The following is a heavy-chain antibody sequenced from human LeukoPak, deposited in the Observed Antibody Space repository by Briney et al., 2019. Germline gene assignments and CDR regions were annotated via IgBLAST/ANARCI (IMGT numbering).Heavy chain of an antibody. V-gene: IGHV3-30*02. CDR1: GFTFNSYG. D-gene: IGHD3-22*01. CDR2: IRHDGTNK. CDR3: GRDVSDTVVVIAHNFDF. J-gene: IGHJ4*02. Sequence: GGSLRLSCAASGFTFNSYGMHWVRRAPGKGLEWVAFIRHDGTNKYYADSVKGRFTISRDNSKNTLFLQMSSLRVEDTAVYYCGRDVSDTVVVIAHNFDFWGQGTLVTVSS.